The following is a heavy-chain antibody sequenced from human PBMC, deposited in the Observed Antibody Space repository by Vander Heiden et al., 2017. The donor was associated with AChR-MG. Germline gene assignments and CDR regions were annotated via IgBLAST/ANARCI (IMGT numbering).Heavy chain of an antibody. V-gene: IGHV3-23*01. D-gene: IGHD3-10*01. CDR1: GFTFRSYA. J-gene: IGHJ6*02. Sequence: DVQLLESGGALVQPGGSLRPSCVTSGFTFRSYAMNWVRQAPGKGLGWVSGISSSGRTTYYRDSVKGRFTISRANSKNTLYLQMNSLRAEDTAIYYCAKDAEVTQDSYFHFYGLDVWGQGTTVTVSS. CDR3: AKDAEVTQDSYFHFYGLDV. CDR2: ISSSGRTT.